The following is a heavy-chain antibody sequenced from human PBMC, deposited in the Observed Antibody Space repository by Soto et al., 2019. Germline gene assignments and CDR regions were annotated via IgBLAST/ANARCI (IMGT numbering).Heavy chain of an antibody. CDR1: GGTFSIYA. V-gene: IGHV1-69*13. D-gene: IGHD5-18*01. Sequence: SVKVSCKASGGTFSIYAISGVLQSSGQGLEGMGGIIPIFGTANYAQKFQGRVTTTADESTSTAYMELSSLRSEDTAVYYCAREAVRGYSYGARFDYWGQGTLVTVSS. CDR3: AREAVRGYSYGARFDY. CDR2: IIPIFGTA. J-gene: IGHJ4*02.